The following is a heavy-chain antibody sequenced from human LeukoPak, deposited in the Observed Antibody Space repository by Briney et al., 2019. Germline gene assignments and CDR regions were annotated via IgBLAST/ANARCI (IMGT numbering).Heavy chain of an antibody. V-gene: IGHV3-23*01. Sequence: PGGSLRHSCGASGFTFTNYAITWVRQAPGQGLEWIAGISGRGDITSYADSVWGRFTISRDNSKNTLFLQIKSLRGEDTAIYYCAKASTVTTLFLHYAMDVWGQGTTVTVSS. D-gene: IGHD4-17*01. CDR1: GFTFTNYA. CDR3: AKASTVTTLFLHYAMDV. CDR2: ISGRGDIT. J-gene: IGHJ6*02.